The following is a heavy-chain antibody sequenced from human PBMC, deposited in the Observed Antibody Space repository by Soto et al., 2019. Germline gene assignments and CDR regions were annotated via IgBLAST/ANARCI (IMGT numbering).Heavy chain of an antibody. Sequence: SETLSLTCTVSGGSISSYYWSWIRQPPGKGLEYIGFIYNSGTTNYSASLKSRVTISIDTSKNQFSLKLSSLTAADTAVYYCARGLLRGHQSSNWFDPWGQGTLVTVSS. CDR3: ARGLLRGHQSSNWFDP. CDR1: GGSISSYY. D-gene: IGHD2-2*01. J-gene: IGHJ5*02. V-gene: IGHV4-59*01. CDR2: IYNSGTT.